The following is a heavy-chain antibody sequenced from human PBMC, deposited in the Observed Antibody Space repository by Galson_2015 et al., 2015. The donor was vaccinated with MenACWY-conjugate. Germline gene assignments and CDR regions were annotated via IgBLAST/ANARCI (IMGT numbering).Heavy chain of an antibody. CDR3: AKERTWQAAREFGY. V-gene: IGHV3-30*18. CDR1: GFTFSGYG. CDR2: ISHDGTVE. Sequence: SLRLSCAASGFTFSGYGMQWVRQAPGKGLEWVAVISHDGTVEYYADSVKGRFTISRDNSKSTLSLQMSSLRPEDTALYYCAKERTWQAAREFGYWGQGTLVTVSS. J-gene: IGHJ4*02. D-gene: IGHD5-12*01.